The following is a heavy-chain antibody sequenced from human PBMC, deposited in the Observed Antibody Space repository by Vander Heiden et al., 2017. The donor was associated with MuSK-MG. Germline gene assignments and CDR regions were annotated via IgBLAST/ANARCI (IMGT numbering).Heavy chain of an antibody. J-gene: IGHJ4*02. D-gene: IGHD3-9*01. CDR3: ARIRGYFDWLLLNSPDY. Sequence: EVQLVESGGGLVKPGGSVSLSCAASGFTISSYGMNWVGQAPGKGLEWVSSISSSSSYIYYADSVKGRFTISRDNAKNSLYLQMNSLRAEDTAVYYCARIRGYFDWLLLNSPDYWGQGTLVTVSS. V-gene: IGHV3-21*01. CDR2: ISSSSSYI. CDR1: GFTISSYG.